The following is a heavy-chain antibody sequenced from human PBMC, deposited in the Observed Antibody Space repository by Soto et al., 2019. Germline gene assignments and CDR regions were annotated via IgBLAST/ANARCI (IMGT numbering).Heavy chain of an antibody. Sequence: QLQLQESGPGLVKPSETLSLTCTVSGGSISSSSYYWGWIRQPPGKGLEWIGSIYYSGSTYYNPSLKSRVTISVDTSKNQFSLKLSSVTAADTAVYYCARHPYSSGWYCGMDVWGQGTTVTVSS. CDR1: GGSISSSSYY. CDR3: ARHPYSSGWYCGMDV. CDR2: IYYSGST. J-gene: IGHJ6*02. D-gene: IGHD6-19*01. V-gene: IGHV4-39*01.